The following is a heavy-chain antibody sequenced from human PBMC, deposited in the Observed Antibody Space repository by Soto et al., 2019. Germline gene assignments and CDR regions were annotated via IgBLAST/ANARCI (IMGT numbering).Heavy chain of an antibody. Sequence: QVQLVASGGGVVQPGRSLRLSCAASGFTFSSYGMHWVRQAPGKGLEWVAVIGYDGSNKYYADCVKCRFTISRDNSKNTLYLQMNSLRSEDTAVYYCARARMVVSAAMPSYYFDYWGRGTLVTVSS. D-gene: IGHD2-2*01. V-gene: IGHV3-33*01. CDR1: GFTFSSYG. CDR3: ARARMVVSAAMPSYYFDY. J-gene: IGHJ4*02. CDR2: IGYDGSNK.